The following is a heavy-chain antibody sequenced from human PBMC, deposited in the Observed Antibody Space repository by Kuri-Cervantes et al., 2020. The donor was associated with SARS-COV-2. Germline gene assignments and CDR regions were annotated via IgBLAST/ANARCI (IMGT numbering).Heavy chain of an antibody. V-gene: IGHV4-34*01. D-gene: IGHD4-17*01. CDR3: ARHRTTVTTEYFDY. Sequence: SETLSLTCAVYGGSFSGYYWSWIRQPPGKGLEWIGEINHSGSTNYNPSLKSRVTISVDTSKNQFSLKLSSVTAADTAVYYCARHRTTVTTEYFDYWGQGTRVTVYS. J-gene: IGHJ4*02. CDR1: GGSFSGYY. CDR2: INHSGST.